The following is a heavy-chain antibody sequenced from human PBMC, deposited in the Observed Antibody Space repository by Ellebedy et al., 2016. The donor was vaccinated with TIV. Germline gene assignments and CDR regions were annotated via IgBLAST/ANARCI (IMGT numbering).Heavy chain of an antibody. Sequence: GESLKISCAASGFTFSSYSIHWVRQAPGKGLEWVSSISSSSSYRYYADSVKGRFTISRNNAKNSLFLHMTSLRAEDTAVYYCARDMLDGYNSGGFGYWGQGTLVTVSS. CDR1: GFTFSSYS. CDR3: ARDMLDGYNSGGFGY. J-gene: IGHJ4*02. CDR2: ISSSSSYR. D-gene: IGHD5-24*01. V-gene: IGHV3-21*01.